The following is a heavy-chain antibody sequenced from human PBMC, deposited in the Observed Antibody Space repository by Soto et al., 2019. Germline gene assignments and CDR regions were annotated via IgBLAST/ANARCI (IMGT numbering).Heavy chain of an antibody. CDR3: RPSFWSVYGNVMAV. D-gene: IGHD3-3*01. J-gene: IGHJ6*02. CDR1: GFTFSDHY. V-gene: IGHV3-72*01. CDR2: TRNKAYTYTT. Sequence: EVQLVESGGGLVQPGGSLRLSCAASGFTFSDHYMDWVRQAPGKGLEWVGRTRNKAYTYTTEYAASVKGRFTISRVDSKTSLYLKMNSLKTEDRALYYGRPSFWSVYGNVMAVWGQGPRSPSP.